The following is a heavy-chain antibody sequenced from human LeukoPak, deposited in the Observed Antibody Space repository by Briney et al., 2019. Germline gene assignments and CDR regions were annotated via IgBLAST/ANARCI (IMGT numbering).Heavy chain of an antibody. J-gene: IGHJ4*02. D-gene: IGHD5-24*01. Sequence: SETLSLTCTVSGGSFSSYYWSWIRQPPGKGLEWIGYIYYSGSTNYNPSLKSRVTISVDTSTNQFSLNLSSVTAADTAVYYCARDQDGYSSLDYWGQGTLVTVPS. V-gene: IGHV4-59*01. CDR2: IYYSGST. CDR3: ARDQDGYSSLDY. CDR1: GGSFSSYY.